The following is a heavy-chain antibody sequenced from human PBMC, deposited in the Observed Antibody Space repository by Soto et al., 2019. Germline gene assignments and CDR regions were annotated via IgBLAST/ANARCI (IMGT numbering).Heavy chain of an antibody. CDR3: ATDHLSSYYYGMAV. CDR2: ISAYNGDT. V-gene: IGHV1-18*01. CDR1: GYTFTNYG. Sequence: QVQLVQSGAEVKKPGASVKVSCKASGYTFTNYGISWVRQAPGQGLEWMGWISAYNGDTNNAQKLQGRVTMTTDTSTSTAYMELRSLRSDDTAVYYCATDHLSSYYYGMAVWGQGTTVTVSS. J-gene: IGHJ6*02. D-gene: IGHD2-15*01.